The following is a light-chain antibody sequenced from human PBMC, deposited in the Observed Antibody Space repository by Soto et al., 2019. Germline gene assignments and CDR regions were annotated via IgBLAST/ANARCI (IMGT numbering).Light chain of an antibody. J-gene: IGLJ2*01. CDR2: DVS. V-gene: IGLV2-14*01. Sequence: QSALTQPASVSGSPGQSITISCTGTSSDVGGYNYVSWYQQHPGKAPKLMIYDVSNRPSGVSNRFSGSKSGNTASLTISWLQAEDEADYTSSSTRVFGGGTKLTVL. CDR1: SSDVGGYNY. CDR3: SSTRV.